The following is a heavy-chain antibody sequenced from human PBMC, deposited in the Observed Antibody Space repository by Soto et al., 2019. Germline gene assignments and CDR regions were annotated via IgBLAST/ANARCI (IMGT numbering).Heavy chain of an antibody. D-gene: IGHD2-2*02. CDR2: ISYDGSNK. J-gene: IGHJ4*02. CDR1: GFTFSSYA. Sequence: VQLVESGGGVVQPGRSLRLSCAASGFTFSSYAMHWVRQAPGKGLEWVAVISYDGSNKYYADSVKGRFTISRDNSKNTLYLQMNSLRAEDTAVYYCARDHTLDYWGQGTLVTVSS. V-gene: IGHV3-30-3*01. CDR3: ARDHTLDY.